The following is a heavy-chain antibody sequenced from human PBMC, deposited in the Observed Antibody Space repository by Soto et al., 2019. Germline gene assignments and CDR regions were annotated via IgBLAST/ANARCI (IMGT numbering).Heavy chain of an antibody. CDR2: IYHSGIT. V-gene: IGHV4-61*03. CDR1: GGSVSSKTHF. J-gene: IGHJ4*02. CDR3: ASEDMSGTNYFGS. Sequence: PSETLSLTCAVFGGSVSSKTHFWSWSRQPPGKGLEWIGYIYHSGITNSNPSLKGRLTISVDKPTNHCSLSRASVTAAKTAIYYCASEDMSGTNYFGSWGQGTRGTVS. D-gene: IGHD1-26*01.